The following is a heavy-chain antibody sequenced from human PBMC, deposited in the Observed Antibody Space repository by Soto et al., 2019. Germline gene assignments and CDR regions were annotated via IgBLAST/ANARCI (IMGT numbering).Heavy chain of an antibody. Sequence: QITLKESGPTLVKPTQTLTLTCTFSGFSLSTSGVGVGWIRQPPGKALEWLALIYWDDDKRYSPSLKSRLTITKDTSNNQVVLTMTNMDPVDTATYYCSHRRGYGDNSHYYTMDVWGQGTTVTVSS. D-gene: IGHD4-17*01. J-gene: IGHJ6*02. CDR2: IYWDDDK. CDR3: SHRRGYGDNSHYYTMDV. V-gene: IGHV2-5*02. CDR1: GFSLSTSGVG.